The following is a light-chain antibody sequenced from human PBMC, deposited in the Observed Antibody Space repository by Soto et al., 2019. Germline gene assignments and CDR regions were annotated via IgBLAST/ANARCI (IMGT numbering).Light chain of an antibody. Sequence: DIQMTHSPSSLSASVGERVTITCRASQSIRSYLNWYQQKPGKAPKLLIYAASSLQSGVPSRFSGSGSGTDFTLTISSLQPEDVATYYCQQSYRTPPTFGQGTKVEIK. V-gene: IGKV1-39*01. J-gene: IGKJ1*01. CDR2: AAS. CDR1: QSIRSY. CDR3: QQSYRTPPT.